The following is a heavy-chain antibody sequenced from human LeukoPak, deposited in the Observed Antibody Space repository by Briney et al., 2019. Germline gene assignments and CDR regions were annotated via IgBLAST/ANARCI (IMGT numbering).Heavy chain of an antibody. CDR1: GGSISSGSYY. CDR2: IYTSGST. Sequence: PSETLSLTCTVSGGSISSGSYYWSWIRQPAGKGLEWIGRIYTSGSTNYNPSLKSRVTISVDTSKNQFSLKLSSVTAADTAVYYCARVLWAFDIWGQGTMVTVSS. J-gene: IGHJ3*02. D-gene: IGHD2-21*01. CDR3: ARVLWAFDI. V-gene: IGHV4-61*02.